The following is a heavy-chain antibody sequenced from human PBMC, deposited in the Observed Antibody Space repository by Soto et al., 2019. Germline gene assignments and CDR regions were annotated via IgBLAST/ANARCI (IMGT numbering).Heavy chain of an antibody. D-gene: IGHD2-8*01. V-gene: IGHV4-4*02. J-gene: IGHJ3*02. Sequence: QVQLQESGPGLVKPSGTLSLTCAVSGDSISSDYWWSWVRQTPGEGLEWIGEIYRTGDRNYRPSLKGRVTMSVNHSKNAFSLSVDSVIAADTAVYYCARVYLVCCVRANCDGGAFDIWGQGTMVTVSS. CDR3: ARVYLVCCVRANCDGGAFDI. CDR2: IYRTGDR. CDR1: GDSISSDYW.